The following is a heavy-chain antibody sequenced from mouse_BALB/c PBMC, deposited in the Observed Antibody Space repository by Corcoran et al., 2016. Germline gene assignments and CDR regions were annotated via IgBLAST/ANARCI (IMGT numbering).Heavy chain of an antibody. Sequence: EVQLQQSGAELVKPGASVKLSCTASGFNIKDTYMHWVKQRPEQGLEWIGRIDPANGNTKYDPKFQGKASITADTSSNKAYLQLSSLTSEDTAVYYCANWDWYFDVWGAGTTVTVSS. J-gene: IGHJ1*01. CDR3: ANWDWYFDV. V-gene: IGHV14-3*02. CDR1: GFNIKDTY. D-gene: IGHD4-1*01. CDR2: IDPANGNT.